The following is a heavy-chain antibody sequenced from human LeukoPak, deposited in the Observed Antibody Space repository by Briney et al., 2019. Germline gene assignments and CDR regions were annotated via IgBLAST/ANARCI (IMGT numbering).Heavy chain of an antibody. CDR3: ARGVAQNGNPNYFDP. CDR2: IWSDGSRQ. J-gene: IGHJ5*02. CDR1: GVIFSSYA. Sequence: GTSLRLSCAAPGVIFSSYAMHWVRQAPGTGLEWVAVIWSDGSRQYYLDSVKGRFTTSRDNSKNALYLQMNSLRAEDTAVYSCARGVAQNGNPNYFDPWGRGTLVTVSS. V-gene: IGHV3-33*01. D-gene: IGHD2-15*01.